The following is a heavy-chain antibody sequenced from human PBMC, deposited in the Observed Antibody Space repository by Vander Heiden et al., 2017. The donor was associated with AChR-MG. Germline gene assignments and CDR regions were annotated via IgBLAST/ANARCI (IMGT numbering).Heavy chain of an antibody. CDR2: IKSESDGGTT. CDR3: TAGVAVDY. Sequence: DVQLVDFGGGLVKPGASLRLSCTASGCTFSHAWMNGVRQAPGKGLEWVGRIKSESDGGTTDYVASVTGRFTISRDDSKNILYLQMNSLKSDDTGVYFCTAGVAVDYWGQGTLVTVSS. V-gene: IGHV3-15*01. J-gene: IGHJ4*02. CDR1: GCTFSHAW. D-gene: IGHD2-15*01.